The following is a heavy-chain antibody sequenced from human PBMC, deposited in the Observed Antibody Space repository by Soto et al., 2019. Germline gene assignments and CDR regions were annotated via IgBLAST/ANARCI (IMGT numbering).Heavy chain of an antibody. J-gene: IGHJ4*02. CDR3: ARGGYSYGWAGY. CDR1: GGSISSGDYY. CDR2: IYYSGST. Sequence: QVQLQESGPGLVKPSQTLSLTCTVSGGSISSGDYYWSWIRQPPGKGLEWIGYIYYSGSTYYNPSLKSRVTISVDTSKTHFSLKLSSVTAADTAVYYWARGGYSYGWAGYWGQGTLVTVSS. V-gene: IGHV4-30-4*01. D-gene: IGHD5-18*01.